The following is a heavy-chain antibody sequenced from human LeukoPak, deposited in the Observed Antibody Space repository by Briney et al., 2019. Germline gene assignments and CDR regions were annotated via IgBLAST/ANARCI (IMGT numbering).Heavy chain of an antibody. CDR2: IYYSGST. Sequence: SETLSLTCTVSGGSISSSSYYWGWIRQPPGKGLEWIGSIYYSGSTYYNPSLKSRVTISVDTSKNQISLKLSSVTAADTAVYYCARRITMIVVVPGDDAFDIWGQGTMVTVSS. CDR3: ARRITMIVVVPGDDAFDI. V-gene: IGHV4-39*01. D-gene: IGHD3-22*01. J-gene: IGHJ3*02. CDR1: GGSISSSSYY.